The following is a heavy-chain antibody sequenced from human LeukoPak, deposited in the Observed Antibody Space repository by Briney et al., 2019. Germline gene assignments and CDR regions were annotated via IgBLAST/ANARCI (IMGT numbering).Heavy chain of an antibody. CDR2: IYSGGST. CDR3: ARVITGYCSGGSCYSVDY. V-gene: IGHV3-66*01. D-gene: IGHD2-15*01. Sequence: PGGSLRLSCAASGFTVSSNYMSWVRQAPGKGLEWVSVIYSGGSTYYADSVKGRFTISRDNSKNTLYLQMNSLRAEDTAVYYCARVITGYCSGGSCYSVDYWGQGTLVTVSS. CDR1: GFTVSSNY. J-gene: IGHJ4*02.